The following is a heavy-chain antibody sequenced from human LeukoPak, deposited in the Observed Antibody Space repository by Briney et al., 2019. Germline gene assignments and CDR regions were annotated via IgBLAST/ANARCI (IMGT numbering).Heavy chain of an antibody. CDR1: GGSFSGYY. J-gene: IGHJ4*01. V-gene: IGHV4-34*01. CDR3: ARDRDVDDFGS. Sequence: SETLSLTCAVYGGSFSGYYWSWIRQPPGKGLEWIGEINHSGSTNYNPSLKSRVTISVDTSKNQLSLNLKSVTAADTAVYYCARDRDVDDFGSWGHGTLVTVSS. D-gene: IGHD2-15*01. CDR2: INHSGST.